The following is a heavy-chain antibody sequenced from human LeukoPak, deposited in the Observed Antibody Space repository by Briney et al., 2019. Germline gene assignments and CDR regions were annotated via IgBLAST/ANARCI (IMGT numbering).Heavy chain of an antibody. D-gene: IGHD6-6*01. CDR1: EFSFSNYW. J-gene: IGHJ4*02. V-gene: IGHV3-7*01. CDR2: IKQDGSEK. Sequence: GGSLRLSCADSEFSFSNYWMSWVRQAPGKGLEWVANIKQDGSEKFFVDSMRGRFTISRDNAKNSLYLQVNSLRAEDTAVYYCARIGYSSSAFDYWGQGTLVTVSS. CDR3: ARIGYSSSAFDY.